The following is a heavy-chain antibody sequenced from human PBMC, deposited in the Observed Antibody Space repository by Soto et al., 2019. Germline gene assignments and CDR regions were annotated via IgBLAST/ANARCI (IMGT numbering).Heavy chain of an antibody. CDR1: GFTFSSYS. V-gene: IGHV3-48*02. Sequence: GGSLRLSCAASGFTFSSYSMNWVRQAPGKGLEWVSYISSSSSTIYYADSVKGRFTISRDNAKNSLYLQMNSLRDEDTAVYYCARWVAGKLVDAFDIWGQGTMVTVSS. J-gene: IGHJ3*02. D-gene: IGHD6-19*01. CDR3: ARWVAGKLVDAFDI. CDR2: ISSSSSTI.